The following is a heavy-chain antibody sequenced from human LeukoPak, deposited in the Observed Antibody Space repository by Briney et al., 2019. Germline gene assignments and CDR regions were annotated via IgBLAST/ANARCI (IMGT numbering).Heavy chain of an antibody. V-gene: IGHV4-34*01. CDR3: ARGGYYDSSGYPFFDY. CDR2: INHSGST. D-gene: IGHD3-22*01. CDR1: GGSFSGYY. J-gene: IGHJ4*02. Sequence: SETLSLTCAVDGGSFSGYYWSWIRQPPGKGLEWIGEINHSGSTNYNPSLKSRVTISVDTSKNQFSLKLSSVTAADTAVYYCARGGYYDSSGYPFFDYWGQGTLVTVSS.